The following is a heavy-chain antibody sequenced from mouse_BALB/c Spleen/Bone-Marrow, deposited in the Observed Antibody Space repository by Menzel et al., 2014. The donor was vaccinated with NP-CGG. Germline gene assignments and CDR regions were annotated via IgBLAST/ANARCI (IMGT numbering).Heavy chain of an antibody. CDR3: TRGYYPYYYAMDY. V-gene: IGHV1S22*01. J-gene: IGHJ4*01. CDR2: IYPGSGST. CDR1: GYTFTSYW. D-gene: IGHD2-3*01. Sequence: GSELVRPGASVKLSCKASGYTFTSYWMHWVKQRHGQGLEWIGNIYPGSGSTNYDEKFKSKGTLTVDTSSSTAYMHLSSLTSEDSAVYYCTRGYYPYYYAMDYWGQGTSVTVSS.